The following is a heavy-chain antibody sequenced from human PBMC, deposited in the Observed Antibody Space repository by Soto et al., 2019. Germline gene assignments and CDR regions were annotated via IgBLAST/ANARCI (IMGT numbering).Heavy chain of an antibody. J-gene: IGHJ4*02. CDR2: IYYSGST. CDR1: GGSISSYY. D-gene: IGHD4-17*01. Sequence: SETLSLTCTVSGGSISSYYWSWIRQPPGKGLEWIGSIYYSGSTYYNPSLKSRVTISVDTSKNQFSLKLSSVTAADTAVYYCARLLGLRFFDYWGQGTLVTVSS. CDR3: ARLLGLRFFDY. V-gene: IGHV4-59*05.